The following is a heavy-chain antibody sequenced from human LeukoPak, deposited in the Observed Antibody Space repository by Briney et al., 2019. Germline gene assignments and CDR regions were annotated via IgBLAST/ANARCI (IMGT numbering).Heavy chain of an antibody. Sequence: GGSLRLSCVASGFTVSDHYIDWVRQAPGKGLVWVSRLNGDGGTTRYADSVKGRFTISRDNAKNTVYLQMNSLRAEDTAVYYCARDRGALDYWGQGTLVTVSS. J-gene: IGHJ4*02. CDR2: LNGDGGTT. CDR1: GFTVSDHY. V-gene: IGHV3-74*01. CDR3: ARDRGALDY.